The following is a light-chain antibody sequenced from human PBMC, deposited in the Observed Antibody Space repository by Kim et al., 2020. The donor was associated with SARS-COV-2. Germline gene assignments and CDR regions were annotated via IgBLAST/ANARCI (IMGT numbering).Light chain of an antibody. V-gene: IGKV1-39*01. CDR2: AAS. CDR1: QSISRH. J-gene: IGKJ3*01. CDR3: QQNYTTTFS. Sequence: DIQMTQSPSSLSASVGDRVTITCRTTQSISRHLYWYQQKPGRAPKLLISAASTLQSGVPSRFRGSGSETDFTLTISSLQPEDFATYISQQNYTTTFSFGPETKVYIK.